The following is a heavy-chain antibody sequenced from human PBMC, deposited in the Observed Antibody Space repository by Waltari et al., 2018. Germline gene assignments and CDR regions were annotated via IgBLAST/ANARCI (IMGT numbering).Heavy chain of an antibody. Sequence: QVQLQESGPGRVTPSETLSLTGAVSGSSISSGYYWGWIRQPPGKGLEWIGSIYHSGSTYYNPSLKSRVTISVDTSKNQFSLKLSSVTAADTAVYYCARHRGITIFGVVMEFDYWGQGTLVTVSS. J-gene: IGHJ4*02. CDR2: IYHSGST. CDR3: ARHRGITIFGVVMEFDY. D-gene: IGHD3-3*01. V-gene: IGHV4-38-2*01. CDR1: GSSISSGYY.